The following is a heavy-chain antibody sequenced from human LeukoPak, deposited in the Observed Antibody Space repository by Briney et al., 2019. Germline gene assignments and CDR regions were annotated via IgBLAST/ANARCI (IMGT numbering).Heavy chain of an antibody. CDR2: TYYRSKWYN. Sequence: SQTLSLTCAISGDSVSSNSAAWNWIRQSPSRGLEWLGRTYYRSKWYNDYAVSVKSRITINPDTSKNQFSLQLNSVAPEDTAVYYCAREFDGGGVITTRSLDYWGQGTLVTVSS. CDR1: GDSVSSNSAA. J-gene: IGHJ4*02. V-gene: IGHV6-1*01. D-gene: IGHD3-22*01. CDR3: AREFDGGGVITTRSLDY.